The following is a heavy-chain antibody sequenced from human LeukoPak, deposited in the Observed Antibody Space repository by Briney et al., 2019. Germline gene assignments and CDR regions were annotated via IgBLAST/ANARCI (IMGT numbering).Heavy chain of an antibody. Sequence: GGSLRLSCAASGFTFSSYAMHWVRQAPGKGLEWVAVISYDGSNKYYADSVKGRFTISRDNSKNTLYLQMNSLRAEDTAVYYCVKDRTFSDYSFFDYWGQGTLVTVSS. J-gene: IGHJ4*02. CDR3: VKDRTFSDYSFFDY. V-gene: IGHV3-30-3*01. D-gene: IGHD3-22*01. CDR1: GFTFSSYA. CDR2: ISYDGSNK.